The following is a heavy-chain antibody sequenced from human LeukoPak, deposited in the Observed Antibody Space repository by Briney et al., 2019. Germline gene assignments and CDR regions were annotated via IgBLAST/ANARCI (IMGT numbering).Heavy chain of an antibody. CDR1: GFTFSSYA. CDR2: ISSNGGST. J-gene: IGHJ6*03. Sequence: PGGSLRLSCAASGFTFSSYAMLWVRQAPGRGLEYVSAISSNGGSTYYANSVKGRFTISRDNSKNTLYLQMGSLRAEDMAVYYCARGGYSYGYYYYYYMDVWGKGTTVTVSS. V-gene: IGHV3-64*01. CDR3: ARGGYSYGYYYYYYMDV. D-gene: IGHD5-18*01.